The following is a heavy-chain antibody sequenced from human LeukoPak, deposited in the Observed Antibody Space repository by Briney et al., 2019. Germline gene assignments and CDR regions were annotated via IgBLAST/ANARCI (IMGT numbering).Heavy chain of an antibody. CDR3: ARNELISSNYYYYGMDV. Sequence: PSETLSLTCTVSGGSISSGGNYWTWIRQNPGKGLEWIGYINYSGNAYYNPSLKSRVTISVDTSKNQFSLKLSSVTAADTAVYYCARNELISSNYYYYGMDVWGQGTTVTVSS. J-gene: IGHJ6*02. CDR1: GGSISSGGNY. CDR2: INYSGNA. V-gene: IGHV4-31*03.